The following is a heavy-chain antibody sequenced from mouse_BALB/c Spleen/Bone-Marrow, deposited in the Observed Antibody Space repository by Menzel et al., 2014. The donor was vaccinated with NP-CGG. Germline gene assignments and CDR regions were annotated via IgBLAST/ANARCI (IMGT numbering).Heavy chain of an antibody. CDR3: ARSGDSSGYGFAY. CDR2: IYPGDGST. D-gene: IGHD3-2*01. J-gene: IGHJ3*01. CDR1: GYTFTSYD. Sequence: VKLMESGPELVKPGALVKISCKASGYTFTSYDINWVKQRPGQGLEWIGWIYPGDGSTKYNEKFKGKATLTADKSSGTVYMQLSSLTSENSAVYFCARSGDSSGYGFAYWGQGTLVTVPA. V-gene: IGHV1S56*01.